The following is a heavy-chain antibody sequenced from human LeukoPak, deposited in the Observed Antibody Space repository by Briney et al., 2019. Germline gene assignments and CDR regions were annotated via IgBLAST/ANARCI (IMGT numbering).Heavy chain of an antibody. CDR3: ARDYQYAFDV. D-gene: IGHD2-2*01. J-gene: IGHJ3*01. CDR1: GDSVSSNSAA. V-gene: IGHV6-1*01. Sequence: SQTLSLTCAISGDSVSSNSAAWNWIRPSPSRGLEWLGRTYYRSKWSNDYAVYVKSRIIINPDTSKNQVSLQLNSVTPEDTAVYYCARDYQYAFDVWGQGTMVTVSS. CDR2: TYYRSKWSN.